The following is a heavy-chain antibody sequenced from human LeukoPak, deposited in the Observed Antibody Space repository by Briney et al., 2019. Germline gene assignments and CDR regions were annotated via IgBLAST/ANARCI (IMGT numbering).Heavy chain of an antibody. Sequence: ASVKVSCKSSGYTFTIYDSNWVRQATGQGLEWMGWMNPNSGNTGYAQKFQGRVTMTRNTSISTAYMEMSSLRSEDTAVYYCASSCGGDCYYRAFDIWGQGTMVTVSS. CDR1: GYTFTIYD. J-gene: IGHJ3*02. CDR2: MNPNSGNT. V-gene: IGHV1-8*01. CDR3: ASSCGGDCYYRAFDI. D-gene: IGHD2-21*02.